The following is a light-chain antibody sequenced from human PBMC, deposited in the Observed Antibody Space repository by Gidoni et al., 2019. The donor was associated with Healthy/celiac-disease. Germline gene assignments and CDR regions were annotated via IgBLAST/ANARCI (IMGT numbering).Light chain of an antibody. CDR3: QSYDSSLSGV. CDR1: SSNIGAGYD. Sequence: QSLLTQPPSVSAAPGQRVTISCTGSSSNIGAGYDVHWYQQLPGTAPKLLIYGNSNRPSGVPDRFSGSKSGTSASLAITGLQAEDEADYYCQSYDSSLSGVFGGGTKLTVL. J-gene: IGLJ3*02. V-gene: IGLV1-40*01. CDR2: GNS.